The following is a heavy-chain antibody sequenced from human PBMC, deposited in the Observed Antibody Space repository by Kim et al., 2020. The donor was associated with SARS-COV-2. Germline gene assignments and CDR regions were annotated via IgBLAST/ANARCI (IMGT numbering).Heavy chain of an antibody. CDR2: ISGSGGST. V-gene: IGHV3-23*01. J-gene: IGHJ4*02. Sequence: GGSLRLSCAASGFTFSSYAMSWVRQAPGKGLEWVSAISGSGGSTYYADSVKGRFTISRDNSKNTLYLQMNSLRAEDTAVYYCAATYYDYVWGSYRPSGDYWGQGTLVTVSS. CDR1: GFTFSSYA. D-gene: IGHD3-16*02. CDR3: AATYYDYVWGSYRPSGDY.